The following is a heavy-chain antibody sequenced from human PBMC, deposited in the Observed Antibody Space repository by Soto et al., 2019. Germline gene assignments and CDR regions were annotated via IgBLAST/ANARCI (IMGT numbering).Heavy chain of an antibody. J-gene: IGHJ4*02. Sequence: SETLSLTCAVSGGSISSGGYSWSWIRQAPGKGLEWIGYIYHSGSTYYNPSLKSRVTISVDRSKNQFSLKLSSVTAADTAVYYCARHNYGSGSTYFDYWGQGTRVTVAS. CDR1: GGSISSGGYS. CDR2: IYHSGST. CDR3: ARHNYGSGSTYFDY. V-gene: IGHV4-30-2*01. D-gene: IGHD3-10*01.